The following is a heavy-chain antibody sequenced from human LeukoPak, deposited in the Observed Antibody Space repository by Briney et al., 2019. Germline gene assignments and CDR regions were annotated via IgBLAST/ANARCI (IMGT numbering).Heavy chain of an antibody. CDR3: AKYGGDTGYSSSWPN. V-gene: IGHV3-23*01. CDR2: ISGSGGST. D-gene: IGHD6-13*01. Sequence: GGSLRLSCAAPGFTFSSYAMSWVRQAPGKGLEWVSAISGSGGSTYYADSVKGRFTISRDNSKNTLYLQMNSLRAEDTAVYYCAKYGGDTGYSSSWPNWGQGTLVTVSS. CDR1: GFTFSSYA. J-gene: IGHJ4*02.